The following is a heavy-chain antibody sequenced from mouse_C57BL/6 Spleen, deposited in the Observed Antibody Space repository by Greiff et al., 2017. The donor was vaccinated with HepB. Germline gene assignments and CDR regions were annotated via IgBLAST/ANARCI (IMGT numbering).Heavy chain of an antibody. CDR3: ARDRDDYAMDY. CDR2: ISYDGSN. V-gene: IGHV3-6*01. Sequence: EVQLQESGPGLVKPSQSLSLTCSVTGYSITSGYYWNWIRQFPGNTLEWMGSISYDGSNNYNPSLKNRISITRDTSKNQLFLKLNSVTTEDTATYYCARDRDDYAMDYWGQGTSVTVSS. D-gene: IGHD2-3*01. CDR1: GYSITSGYY. J-gene: IGHJ4*01.